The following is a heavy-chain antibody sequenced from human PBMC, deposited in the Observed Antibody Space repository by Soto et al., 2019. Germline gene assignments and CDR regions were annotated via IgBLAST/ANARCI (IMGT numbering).Heavy chain of an antibody. CDR1: GYTFTGYY. J-gene: IGHJ3*02. CDR3: ARPFRFLEWSDAFDI. Sequence: ASVKVSCKASGYTFTGYYMHWVRQAPGQGLEWMGWINPNSGGTNYAQKFQGRVTMTRDTSISTAYMELSRLRSDDTAVYYCARPFRFLEWSDAFDIWGRGTMVTVSS. D-gene: IGHD3-3*01. V-gene: IGHV1-2*02. CDR2: INPNSGGT.